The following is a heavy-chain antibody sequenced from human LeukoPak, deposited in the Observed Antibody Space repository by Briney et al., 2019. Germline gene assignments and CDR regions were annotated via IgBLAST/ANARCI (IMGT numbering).Heavy chain of an antibody. CDR1: GGSISSYY. D-gene: IGHD3-22*01. J-gene: IGHJ3*02. Sequence: SETLSLTCTVSGGSISSYYWSWIRQPAGKGLEWIGRIYTSGSTNYNPSLKSRVTMSVDTSKNQFSLKLSSVTTADTAVYYCARVADSSGYNSRRCRAFDIWGQGTMVTVSS. CDR3: ARVADSSGYNSRRCRAFDI. V-gene: IGHV4-4*07. CDR2: IYTSGST.